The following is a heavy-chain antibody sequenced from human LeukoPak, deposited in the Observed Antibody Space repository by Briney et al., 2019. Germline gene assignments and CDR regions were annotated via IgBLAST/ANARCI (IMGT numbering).Heavy chain of an antibody. Sequence: GGSLRLSCAASGFTFSNYGMHWVRQAPGKGLEWVAVIWCDGSNKYYADSVTGRFTISRDNSKNTLYLQMNSLRAEDTAVYYCAKEARAASYYFDYWGQGTLVTVSS. D-gene: IGHD2-15*01. CDR3: AKEARAASYYFDY. J-gene: IGHJ4*02. CDR1: GFTFSNYG. CDR2: IWCDGSNK. V-gene: IGHV3-33*06.